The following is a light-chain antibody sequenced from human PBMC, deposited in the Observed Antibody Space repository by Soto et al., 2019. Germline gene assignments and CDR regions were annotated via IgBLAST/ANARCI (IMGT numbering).Light chain of an antibody. J-gene: IGKJ1*01. CDR1: QSVSSSY. V-gene: IGKV3-20*01. CDR3: QQYGSSPWT. Sequence: EIVMTQSPGTLSLSPGDRATISCRASQSVSSSYLAWYQQKPGQAPRLLIYGASSRATGIPDRFSGSGSGTDFTLTISRLEPEDFAVYYCQQYGSSPWTFGQGTKVDI. CDR2: GAS.